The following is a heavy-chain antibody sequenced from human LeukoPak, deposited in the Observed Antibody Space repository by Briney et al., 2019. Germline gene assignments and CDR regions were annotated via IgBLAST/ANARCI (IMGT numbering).Heavy chain of an antibody. CDR1: EFSVSSNY. CDR3: ARGRFSGTYDY. CDR2: IYSGGAT. J-gene: IGHJ4*02. Sequence: SGGSLRHSRAVSEFSVSSNYMNWVRQAPGKGLEWVSVIYSGGATYYADSVRGRFTTSRDNSKNMVSLQMTSLGAEDTAVYYCARGRFSGTYDYWGQGTLVTVSS. D-gene: IGHD2-2*01. V-gene: IGHV3-53*01.